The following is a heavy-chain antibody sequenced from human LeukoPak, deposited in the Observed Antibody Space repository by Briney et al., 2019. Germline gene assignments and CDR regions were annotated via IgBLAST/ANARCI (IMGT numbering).Heavy chain of an antibody. Sequence: PGTSLRLSYAASGLTFSSFGMHWVRQAPGKGLEWVAVIWADGSNKYHADSVKGRFTISRDNSKNTLYLQMNSLRAEDTAVYYCATDAGAAPFDYWGQGTLVTVSS. D-gene: IGHD6-13*01. CDR3: ATDAGAAPFDY. J-gene: IGHJ4*02. CDR2: IWADGSNK. CDR1: GLTFSSFG. V-gene: IGHV3-33*01.